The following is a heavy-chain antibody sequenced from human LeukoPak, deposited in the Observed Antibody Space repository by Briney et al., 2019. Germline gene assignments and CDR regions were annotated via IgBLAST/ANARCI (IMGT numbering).Heavy chain of an antibody. Sequence: ASVKVSCKASGYTFTSYGISWVRQAPGQGLEWMGRIIPILGIANYAQKFQGRVTITADKSTSTAYMELSSLRSEDTAVYYCARGYGQLWFGXYXMDVWGQGTTVTVSS. V-gene: IGHV1-69*04. J-gene: IGHJ6*02. CDR1: GYTFTSYG. CDR2: IIPILGIA. CDR3: ARGYGQLWFGXYXMDV. D-gene: IGHD5-18*01.